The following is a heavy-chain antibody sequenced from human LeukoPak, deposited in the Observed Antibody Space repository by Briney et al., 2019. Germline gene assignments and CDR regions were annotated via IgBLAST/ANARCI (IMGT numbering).Heavy chain of an antibody. V-gene: IGHV1-8*03. J-gene: IGHJ4*02. CDR1: GYTFTSYD. D-gene: IGHD6-13*01. CDR3: VRENSWYFDY. Sequence: GASVKVSCKASGYTFTSYDINWVRQATGQGLEWMGWMNPNSGNTGYAQKFQGRVTITRNTSISTAYMELTSLRAEDTAVYYCVRENSWYFDYWGQGALVTVSS. CDR2: MNPNSGNT.